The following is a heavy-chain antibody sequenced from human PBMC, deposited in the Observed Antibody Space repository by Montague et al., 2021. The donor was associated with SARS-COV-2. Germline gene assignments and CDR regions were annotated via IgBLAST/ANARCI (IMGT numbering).Heavy chain of an antibody. CDR3: ARGRPRSYYYGSGTYTWGGYGMDV. CDR2: IYSSGST. D-gene: IGHD3-10*01. V-gene: IGHV4-4*07. CDR1: GGSISSYY. Sequence: SETLSLTCTVSGGSISSYYWSWIRQPAGKGLEWIGRIYSSGSTNYNPSLKSRVTMSVDTSKNQFSLKLSSVTAADTALSYCARGRPRSYYYGSGTYTWGGYGMDVWGQGTTVTVSS. J-gene: IGHJ6*02.